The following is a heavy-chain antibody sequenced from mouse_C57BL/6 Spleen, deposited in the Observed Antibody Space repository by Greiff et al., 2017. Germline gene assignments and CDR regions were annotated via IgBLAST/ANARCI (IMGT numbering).Heavy chain of an antibody. D-gene: IGHD1-1*01. V-gene: IGHV1-39*01. CDR3: ARKGYYGSSYGDYAMDY. Sequence: VQLQQSGPELVKPGASVKISCKASGYSFTDYNMNWVKQSNGKSLEWIGVINPNYGTTSYNQKFKGKATLTVDQSSSTAYMQLNSLTSEDSAVYYCARKGYYGSSYGDYAMDYWGQGTSVTVSS. J-gene: IGHJ4*01. CDR2: INPNYGTT. CDR1: GYSFTDYN.